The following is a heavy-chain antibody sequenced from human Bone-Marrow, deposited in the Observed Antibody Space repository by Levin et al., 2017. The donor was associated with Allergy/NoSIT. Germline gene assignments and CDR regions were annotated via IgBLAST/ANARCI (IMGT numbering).Heavy chain of an antibody. D-gene: IGHD5-12*01. V-gene: IGHV3-23*01. Sequence: GGSLRLSCAASGFTFNTYAMNWVRQAPGKGLEWVSGISGTGDRTIFADSVNGRFSISRDNSKNIMYLQMNDLRVEATAVYYCAKDRRGWGGGYDWYFDFWGHGTLVTVSS. CDR1: GFTFNTYA. J-gene: IGHJ4*01. CDR2: ISGTGDRT. CDR3: AKDRRGWGGGYDWYFDF.